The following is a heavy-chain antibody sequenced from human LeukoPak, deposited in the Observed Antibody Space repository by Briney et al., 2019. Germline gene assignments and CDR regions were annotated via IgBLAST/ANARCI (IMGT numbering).Heavy chain of an antibody. CDR3: ARTTAGLFDY. Sequence: GGSLRLSCAASGFSFITYGMHWVRQAPGKGLEWVAVISYDGSNKYYADSVKGRFTISRDNSKNTLYLQMNSLRAEDTAVYYCARTTAGLFDYWGQGTLVTVSS. V-gene: IGHV3-30*03. J-gene: IGHJ4*02. CDR2: ISYDGSNK. CDR1: GFSFITYG. D-gene: IGHD6-19*01.